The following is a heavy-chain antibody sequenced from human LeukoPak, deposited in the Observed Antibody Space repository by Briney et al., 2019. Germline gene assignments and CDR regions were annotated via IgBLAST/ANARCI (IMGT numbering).Heavy chain of an antibody. CDR3: ARDGDYYYMNLGEYFQH. J-gene: IGHJ1*01. Sequence: ASVKVSCKASGYTFTDCYMHWVRQAPGQGLEWMGWINPNSGGTKYAQKFQGRVSMTRDTSISTAYMELRRLKSDDTAVYYCARDGDYYYMNLGEYFQHWGQGTLVTVSS. CDR2: INPNSGGT. D-gene: IGHD3-10*01. V-gene: IGHV1-2*02. CDR1: GYTFTDCY.